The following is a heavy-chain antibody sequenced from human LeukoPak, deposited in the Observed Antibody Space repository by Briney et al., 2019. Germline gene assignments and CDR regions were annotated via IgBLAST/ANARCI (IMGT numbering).Heavy chain of an antibody. CDR3: ARELAGVVVVPAAMNLGY. CDR2: ISSSGSTI. Sequence: GGSLRLSCAASGFTFSSYEMNWVRQAPGKGLEWVSYISSSGSTIYYADSVKGRFTISRDNAKNSLYLQMNSLRAEDTAVYYCARELAGVVVVPAAMNLGYWGQGTLVTVPS. V-gene: IGHV3-48*03. CDR1: GFTFSSYE. J-gene: IGHJ4*02. D-gene: IGHD2-2*01.